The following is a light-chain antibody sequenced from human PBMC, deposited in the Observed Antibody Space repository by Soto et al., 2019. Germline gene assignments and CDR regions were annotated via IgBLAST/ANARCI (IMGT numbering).Light chain of an antibody. CDR2: DVS. CDR3: SSFTDGNNLV. J-gene: IGLJ1*01. CDR1: SSDVGAFNY. Sequence: QSVLTQPASVSGSPGQAITISCSGTSSDVGAFNYVSWYQQHPGKAPKLMIYDVSNRPSGVSNRFSGSKSGNTASLTISGLQAEDEADYYCSSFTDGNNLVFGTGTKVTVL. V-gene: IGLV2-14*03.